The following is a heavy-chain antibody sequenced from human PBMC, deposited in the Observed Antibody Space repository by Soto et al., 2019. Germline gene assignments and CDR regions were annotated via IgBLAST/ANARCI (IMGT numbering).Heavy chain of an antibody. J-gene: IGHJ6*03. V-gene: IGHV3-74*01. Sequence: EVQLVESGGGLVQPGGSLRLSCAASGFTISGYWMHWVRQAPGKRLVWVSRINSDGSSTGYANSVKGRFTISRDNAKNTLYLQMNSLRAEDTAVYYCARDPMSVRRMDVWGKGTTVTVSS. D-gene: IGHD3-22*01. CDR3: ARDPMSVRRMDV. CDR2: INSDGSST. CDR1: GFTISGYW.